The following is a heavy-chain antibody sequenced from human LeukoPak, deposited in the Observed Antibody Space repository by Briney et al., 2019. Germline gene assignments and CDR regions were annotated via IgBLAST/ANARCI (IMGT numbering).Heavy chain of an antibody. CDR2: INPSDDST. D-gene: IGHD3-22*01. Sequence: ASVKVSCKASGYTFNSSYMHWVRQAPGQGLEWMGIINPSDDSTRYAQKFQGGVTMTKDTSTNTVYMHLSSLSSGDTAVYYCARAYYESSAYRHAVYFDYWGQGTLVTVSS. J-gene: IGHJ4*02. CDR1: GYTFNSSY. CDR3: ARAYYESSAYRHAVYFDY. V-gene: IGHV1-46*02.